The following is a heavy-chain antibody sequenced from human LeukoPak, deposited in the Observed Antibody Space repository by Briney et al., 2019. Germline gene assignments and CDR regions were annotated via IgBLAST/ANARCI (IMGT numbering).Heavy chain of an antibody. V-gene: IGHV1-24*01. D-gene: IGHD3-10*01. CDR1: GHGLTELS. CDR3: ATLADGELSFDY. Sequence: APVKPSCKVSGHGLTELSMHWVRQAPGKGLEWMGGFDPERGEPIYAQKFQGRVTMTEDTSTDTAYMELSSLRSEDTAVYYCATLADGELSFDYWGQGTLGTVSS. CDR2: FDPERGEP. J-gene: IGHJ4*02.